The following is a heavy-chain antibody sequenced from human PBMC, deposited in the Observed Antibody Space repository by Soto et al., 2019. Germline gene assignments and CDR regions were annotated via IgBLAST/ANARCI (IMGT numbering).Heavy chain of an antibody. J-gene: IGHJ1*01. CDR3: ASGADAADEEQFQQ. V-gene: IGHV3-7*01. Sequence: GGSLRLSCAGSGFRFSSSWMSWVRQAPGKGLEWVAHIKQDGSEKYYVDSAKGRFTISRDNAKTSLYLQMNNLRAEDTAVYYCASGADAADEEQFQQRGQGTLVTVSA. CDR2: IKQDGSEK. D-gene: IGHD1-26*01. CDR1: GFRFSSSW.